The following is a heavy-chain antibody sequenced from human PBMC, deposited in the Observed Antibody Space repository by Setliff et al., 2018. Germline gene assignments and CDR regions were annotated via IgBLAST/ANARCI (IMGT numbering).Heavy chain of an antibody. CDR3: ARAPRLEWMLPTFDY. CDR2: ISAYTGKT. D-gene: IGHD3-3*01. CDR1: DYTFLSYG. J-gene: IGHJ4*02. Sequence: ASVKVSCKAADYTFLSYGLSWVRQAPGQGLEWMGWISAYTGKTDYAQNFQGRVTMTTDTSTSTGYMELRSLRYDDTAVYYCARAPRLEWMLPTFDYWGQGTPVTVSS. V-gene: IGHV1-18*01.